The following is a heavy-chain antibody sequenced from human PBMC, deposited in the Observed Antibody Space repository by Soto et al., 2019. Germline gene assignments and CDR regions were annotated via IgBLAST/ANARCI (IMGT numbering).Heavy chain of an antibody. J-gene: IGHJ5*02. D-gene: IGHD2-21*02. CDR2: ISPYNGNT. CDR3: ARDVASDGRTRRRWFDP. Sequence: QVQLVQSGVEVKKPGASVKVSCKASGYTFITYGISWLRQAPGQGPEWMGWISPYNGNTNYAQRVQGRVTMTTDTSTSTAYMELSCLRSDDTGVYYCARDVASDGRTRRRWFDPWGQGTLVTVPS. V-gene: IGHV1-18*01. CDR1: GYTFITYG.